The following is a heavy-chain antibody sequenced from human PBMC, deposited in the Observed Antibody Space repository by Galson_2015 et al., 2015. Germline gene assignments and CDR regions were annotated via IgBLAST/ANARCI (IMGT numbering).Heavy chain of an antibody. V-gene: IGHV1-69*04. Sequence: SVKVSCKASGGTFSSYAISWVRQAPGQGLEWMGRIIPILGIANYAQKFQGRVTITADKSTSTAYMELSSLRSEDTAVYYCARDLGNYAPRSFDYWGQGTLVTVSS. D-gene: IGHD4-11*01. CDR1: GGTFSSYA. CDR3: ARDLGNYAPRSFDY. J-gene: IGHJ4*02. CDR2: IIPILGIA.